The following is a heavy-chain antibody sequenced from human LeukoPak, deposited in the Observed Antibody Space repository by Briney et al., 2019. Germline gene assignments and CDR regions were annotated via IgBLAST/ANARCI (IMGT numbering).Heavy chain of an antibody. Sequence: PGGSLRLSCAASGFTVSSNYTSWVRQAPGKGLEWVSVIYSGGSTYYADSVKGRFTISRDNSKNTLYLQMNSLRAEDTAVYYCARDVVVVVAATLSRNDYYYYGMDVWGQGTTVTVSS. CDR2: IYSGGST. CDR3: ARDVVVVVAATLSRNDYYYYGMDV. D-gene: IGHD2-15*01. J-gene: IGHJ6*02. V-gene: IGHV3-66*02. CDR1: GFTVSSNY.